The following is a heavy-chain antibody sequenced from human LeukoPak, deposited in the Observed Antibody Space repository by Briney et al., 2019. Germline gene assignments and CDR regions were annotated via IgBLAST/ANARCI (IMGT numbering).Heavy chain of an antibody. D-gene: IGHD6-13*01. CDR3: ARVSSDAASSSSWDWYLDL. CDR2: IYYSGST. Sequence: SETLSLTCTVSGGSISSYYWSWIRQPPGKGLEWIGYIYYSGSTNYNPSLKSRVTISVDTSKNQFSLKLSSVTAADTAVYYCARVSSDAASSSSWDWYLDLWGRGTLVTVSS. J-gene: IGHJ2*01. CDR1: GGSISSYY. V-gene: IGHV4-59*01.